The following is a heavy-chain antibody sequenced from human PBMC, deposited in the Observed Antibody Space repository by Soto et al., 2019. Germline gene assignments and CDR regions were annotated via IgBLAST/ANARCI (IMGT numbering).Heavy chain of an antibody. D-gene: IGHD2-15*01. Sequence: GGSMRLSCVVCGVSSNQYAIAWVRQDPGKGLECISTSDVLNGAWYSDSVRGRLAISRDVSRNTVYLQMGSLRVEDTAIYFCSDWRAGGPVNLDHWGPGTVVTVSS. V-gene: IGHV3-23*05. J-gene: IGHJ4*02. CDR1: GVSSNQYA. CDR2: SDVLNGA. CDR3: SDWRAGGPVNLDH.